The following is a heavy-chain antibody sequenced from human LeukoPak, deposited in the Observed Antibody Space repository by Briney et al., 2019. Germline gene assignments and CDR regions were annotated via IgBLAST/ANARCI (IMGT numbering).Heavy chain of an antibody. CDR3: AKGGSSSSSGFDY. CDR2: ISGSGGST. CDR1: GFTFSSYG. V-gene: IGHV3-23*01. D-gene: IGHD6-6*01. J-gene: IGHJ4*02. Sequence: GGSLRLSCAASGFTFSSYGMSWVRQAPGKGLEWVSAISGSGGSTYYADSVKGRFTISRDNSKNTLYLQMNSLRAEDTAVYYCAKGGSSSSSGFDYWGQGTLVIVSS.